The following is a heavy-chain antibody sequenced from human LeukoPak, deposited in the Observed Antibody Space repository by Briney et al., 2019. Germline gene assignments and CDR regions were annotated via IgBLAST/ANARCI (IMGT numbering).Heavy chain of an antibody. CDR1: RFTFSIYV. CDR3: ARDRVQYVTEYYFDY. D-gene: IGHD4-11*01. J-gene: IGHJ4*02. CDR2: IWYDGSNK. Sequence: GGSLRLSCVASRFTFSIYVMHWVRQAPGKGLEWEAVIWYDGSNKYYADSVKGRFTISRDNSKNTLYLQMNSLRAEDTAVYYCARDRVQYVTEYYFDYWGQGTLVTVSS. V-gene: IGHV3-33*01.